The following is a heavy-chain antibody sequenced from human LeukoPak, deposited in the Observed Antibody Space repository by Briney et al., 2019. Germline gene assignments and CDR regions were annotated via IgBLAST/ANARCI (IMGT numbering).Heavy chain of an antibody. V-gene: IGHV4-4*07. J-gene: IGHJ4*02. Sequence: SQSLSLTCTVSGGSISSYYWTCIRQPAGKGLELIGRIYSSGSINHNPSLKSRVSLSVDTSRNQFSLKLSSVTAADTAVYYCAREQGYDSSGYDYWGQGSLVSVS. CDR3: AREQGYDSSGYDY. D-gene: IGHD3-22*01. CDR1: GGSISSYY. CDR2: IYSSGSI.